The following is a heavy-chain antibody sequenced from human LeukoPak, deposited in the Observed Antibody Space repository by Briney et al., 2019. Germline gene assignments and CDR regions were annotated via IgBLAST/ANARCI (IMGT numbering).Heavy chain of an antibody. J-gene: IGHJ6*02. Sequence: ASVKVSRLASLYTLTGYYMHWVRQAPAQGVEWIGWSNPNSGGTNYVQKSQGRVTMTRDTSISTAYMELSRLQSDDTAVYYCARAASITMIVVALYGMDVWGQGTTVTVSS. CDR3: ARAASITMIVVALYGMDV. D-gene: IGHD3-22*01. CDR1: LYTLTGYY. V-gene: IGHV1-2*02. CDR2: SNPNSGGT.